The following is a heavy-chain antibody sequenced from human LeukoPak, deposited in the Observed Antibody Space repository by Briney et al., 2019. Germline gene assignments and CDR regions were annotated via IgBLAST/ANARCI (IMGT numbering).Heavy chain of an antibody. D-gene: IGHD5-12*01. J-gene: IGHJ4*02. CDR3: ARXAVATRLGYFDY. Sequence: PSETLSLTCTVSGGSISSYYWSWIRQPPGKGLEWIGYIYYSGSTNYNPSLKSRVTISVDTSKNQFSLKLSSVTAADAAVYYCARXAVATRLGYFDYWGRGTLVTVSS. CDR1: GGSISSYY. CDR2: IYYSGST. V-gene: IGHV4-59*01.